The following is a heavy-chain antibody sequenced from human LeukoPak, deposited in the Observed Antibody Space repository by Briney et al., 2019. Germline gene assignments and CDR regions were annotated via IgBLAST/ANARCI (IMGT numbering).Heavy chain of an antibody. CDR3: ARKEDGILTGYYRWVGGSRSGWFDP. CDR2: INHSGST. CDR1: GGSFSGYY. D-gene: IGHD3-9*01. Sequence: SETLSLTRAVYGGSFSGYYWSWIRQPPGKGLEWIGEINHSGSTNYNPSLKSRVTISVDTSKNQFSLKLSSVTAADTAVYYCARKEDGILTGYYRWVGGSRSGWFDPWGQGTLVTVSS. V-gene: IGHV4-34*01. J-gene: IGHJ5*02.